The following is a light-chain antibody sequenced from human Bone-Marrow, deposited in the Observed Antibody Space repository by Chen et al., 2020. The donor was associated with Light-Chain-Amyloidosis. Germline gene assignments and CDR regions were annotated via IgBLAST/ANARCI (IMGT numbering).Light chain of an antibody. V-gene: IGLV3-21*02. CDR1: NIGSTS. CDR3: QVWDRSSDRPV. CDR2: DES. Sequence: SYVLTQPSSVSVAPGQTATIACGGNNIGSTSVHWYQQTPGQAPLLVVYDESDRPSGIPERLSGYNSGNTATLTISRVEAGDEADYYCQVWDRSSDRPVFGGGTKLTVL. J-gene: IGLJ3*02.